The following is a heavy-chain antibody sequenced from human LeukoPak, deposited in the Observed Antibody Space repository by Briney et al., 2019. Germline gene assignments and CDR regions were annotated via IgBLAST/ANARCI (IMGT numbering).Heavy chain of an antibody. CDR2: IYYSGST. V-gene: IGHV4-31*03. CDR1: GGSISSGGYY. Sequence: SQTLSLTCTVSGGSISSGGYYWSWIRQHPGTGLEWIGYIYYSGSTYYNPSLKSRVTISVDTSKNQFSLKLSSVTAADTAVYYCARRSYYDSSGIFDYWGQGTLVTVSS. CDR3: ARRSYYDSSGIFDY. J-gene: IGHJ4*02. D-gene: IGHD3-22*01.